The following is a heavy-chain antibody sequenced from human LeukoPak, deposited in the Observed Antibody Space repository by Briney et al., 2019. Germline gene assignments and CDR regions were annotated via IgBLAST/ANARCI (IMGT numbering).Heavy chain of an antibody. Sequence: SETLSLTCTVSGGSISSSSYYWGWIRQPPGKGLEWIGSIYYSGSTNYNPSLKSRVTISVDTSKNQFSLKLSSVTAADTAVYYCARGFLEWLSPKYYYHGMDVWGQGTTVTVSS. CDR3: ARGFLEWLSPKYYYHGMDV. J-gene: IGHJ6*02. D-gene: IGHD3-3*01. V-gene: IGHV4-39*07. CDR1: GGSISSSSYY. CDR2: IYYSGST.